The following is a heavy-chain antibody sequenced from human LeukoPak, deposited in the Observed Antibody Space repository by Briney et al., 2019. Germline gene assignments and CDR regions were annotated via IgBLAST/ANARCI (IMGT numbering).Heavy chain of an antibody. D-gene: IGHD4-17*01. CDR1: GFTFSSSW. CDR3: ARNPRTDFAS. V-gene: IGHV3-74*01. J-gene: IGHJ4*02. CDR2: MDGDGNNI. Sequence: GGSLRLSCAASGFTFSSSWMHWVRQAPGKGLVWVSRMDGDGNNIDYADSVKGRFIISRDNAKNTLYLQMYSLRVEDTAVYYCARNPRTDFASWGQGTLVTVSS.